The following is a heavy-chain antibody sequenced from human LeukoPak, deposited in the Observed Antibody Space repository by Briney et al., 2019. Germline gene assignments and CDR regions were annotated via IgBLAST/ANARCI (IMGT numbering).Heavy chain of an antibody. CDR1: GYIFTGYY. CDR3: ARGGINIFDAFDI. CDR2: INSKSGGT. Sequence: ASVKVSCKASGYIFTGYYMHWVRQAPGQGLEWMGWINSKSGGTNYAQKLQGRVTMTTDTSTSTAYMELRSLRSDDTAVYYCARGGINIFDAFDIWGQGTMVTVSS. D-gene: IGHD3-9*01. V-gene: IGHV1-2*02. J-gene: IGHJ3*02.